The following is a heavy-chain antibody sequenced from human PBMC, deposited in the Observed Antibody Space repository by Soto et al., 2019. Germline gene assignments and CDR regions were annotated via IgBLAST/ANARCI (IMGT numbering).Heavy chain of an antibody. CDR3: ARGGAYYYDSSGIDY. D-gene: IGHD3-22*01. CDR2: IIPIFGTA. J-gene: IGHJ4*02. Sequence: SVKVSCKASGGTFSSYAISWVRQAPGQGLEWMGGIIPIFGTANYAQKFQGRVTITADESTSTAYMKLSSLRSEDTAVYYCARGGAYYYDSSGIDYWGQGTLVTVSS. V-gene: IGHV1-69*13. CDR1: GGTFSSYA.